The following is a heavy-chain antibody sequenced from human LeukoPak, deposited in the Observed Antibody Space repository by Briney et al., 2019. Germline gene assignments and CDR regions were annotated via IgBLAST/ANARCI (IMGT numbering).Heavy chain of an antibody. CDR3: STLTSRGLSDS. V-gene: IGHV3-15*07. CDR1: GFTFTNAW. Sequence: GGSLRLSCAASGFTFTNAWMNWVRQAPGKGLEWVGRIKSKADGEAIDYAAPVKGRFTFSRDDSKNMLYLQMNSLKSEDTAVYYCSTLTSRGLSDSWGQGTLVTVSS. J-gene: IGHJ4*02. CDR2: IKSKADGEAI. D-gene: IGHD1-20*01.